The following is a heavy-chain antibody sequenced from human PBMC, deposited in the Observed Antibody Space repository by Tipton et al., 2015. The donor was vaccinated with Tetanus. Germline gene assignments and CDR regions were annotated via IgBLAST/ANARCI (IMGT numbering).Heavy chain of an antibody. Sequence: LRLSCTVSGGSVRGGSYYWNWIRQPPGKGLEWLAYISYSGSTNSNYSLKSRITISRDPSKNQFSLKLASVTAAGTAVYYCARANYDFPKKGPFDSWGQGTLVIVSS. D-gene: IGHD3-3*01. V-gene: IGHV4-61*01. CDR2: ISYSGST. J-gene: IGHJ4*02. CDR3: ARANYDFPKKGPFDS. CDR1: GGSVRGGSYY.